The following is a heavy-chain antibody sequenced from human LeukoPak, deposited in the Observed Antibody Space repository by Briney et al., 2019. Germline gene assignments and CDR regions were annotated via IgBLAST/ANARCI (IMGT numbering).Heavy chain of an antibody. CDR3: AKEGGLFDSSGYSES. D-gene: IGHD3-22*01. CDR2: ISGSGGST. CDR1: GXTVSSNY. Sequence: PGGSLRLSCAASGXTVSSNYMSWVRQAPGTGLEWVSVISGSGGSTYYTDSVKGRFTISRDNSESTLYLQMNSLRAEDTAVYYCAKEGGLFDSSGYSESWGQGTLVSVSS. V-gene: IGHV3-23*01. J-gene: IGHJ5*02.